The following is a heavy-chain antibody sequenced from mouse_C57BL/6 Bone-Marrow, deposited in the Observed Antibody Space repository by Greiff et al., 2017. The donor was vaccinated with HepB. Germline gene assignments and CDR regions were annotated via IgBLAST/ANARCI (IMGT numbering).Heavy chain of an antibody. Sequence: EVQLQQSGPGLAKPSQTLSLTCSVTGYSITSDYWNWIRKFPGNKLEYMGYISYSGSTYYNPSLKSRISITRDTSKNQYYLQLNSVTTEDTATYYCARFSLLIYDGYPYAMDYWGQGTSVTVSS. CDR3: ARFSLLIYDGYPYAMDY. D-gene: IGHD2-3*01. J-gene: IGHJ4*01. CDR2: ISYSGST. CDR1: GYSITSDY. V-gene: IGHV3-8*01.